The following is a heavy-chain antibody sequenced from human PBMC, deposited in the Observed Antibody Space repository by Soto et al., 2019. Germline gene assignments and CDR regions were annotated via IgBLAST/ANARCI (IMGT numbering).Heavy chain of an antibody. CDR1: GLPFGDNW. Sequence: VQLVESGGGLVQPGGSLRLSCAASGLPFGDNWMHWVRQAPGKGLVWVSRISNDGSDTTYADSVRGRFTVSRDIAKNTLYLQMNSLRAEDTAVYYCARDSYSSATHWGHGTLVTVSS. D-gene: IGHD4-4*01. CDR2: ISNDGSDT. V-gene: IGHV3-74*01. J-gene: IGHJ4*01. CDR3: ARDSYSSATH.